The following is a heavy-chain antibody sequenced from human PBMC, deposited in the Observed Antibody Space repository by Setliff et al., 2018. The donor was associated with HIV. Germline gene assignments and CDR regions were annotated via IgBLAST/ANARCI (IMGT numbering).Heavy chain of an antibody. CDR3: ARHRQISDWFDP. V-gene: IGHV4-39*01. CDR2: MNSKGES. CDR1: GCSIRVDNYF. Sequence: SETLSLTCTVSGCSIRVDNYFWGWIRQPPGKGLEWIGIMNSKGESFYNASFTNGVLISIDTSKNRFSLTMTSVTAADTAIYYCARHRQISDWFDPWGQGILVTVSS. D-gene: IGHD3-10*01. J-gene: IGHJ5*02.